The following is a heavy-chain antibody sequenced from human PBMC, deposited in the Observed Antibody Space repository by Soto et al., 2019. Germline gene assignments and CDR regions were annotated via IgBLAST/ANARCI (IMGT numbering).Heavy chain of an antibody. CDR2: ISSGSAYI. D-gene: IGHD1-26*01. J-gene: IGHJ5*02. Sequence: EVQVVESGGGLVKPGGSLRLSCTFTFSRYSMNLVRQAPGKGLEWVASISSGSAYIKDAESVKGRFTISRDTAKNSLHLQMHSLGAEATAIYQCAREQSGRYDSGCDLWGQGTLVNVSA. CDR3: AREQSGRYDSGCDL. CDR1: TFSRYS. V-gene: IGHV3-21*06.